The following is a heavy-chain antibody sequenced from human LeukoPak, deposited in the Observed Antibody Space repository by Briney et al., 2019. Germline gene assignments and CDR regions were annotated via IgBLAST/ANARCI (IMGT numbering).Heavy chain of an antibody. CDR3: ARGGGHIAARLTYWFDP. CDR2: INHSGST. J-gene: IGHJ5*02. D-gene: IGHD6-6*01. V-gene: IGHV4-34*01. Sequence: AETLPLTCAVYGGSFSSYYWSWIRQPPGKGLEWIGEINHSGSTNYNPSLKSRVTISVDTSKNQFSLKLSSVTAADTAVYYCARGGGHIAARLTYWFDPWGQGTLVTVSS. CDR1: GGSFSSYY.